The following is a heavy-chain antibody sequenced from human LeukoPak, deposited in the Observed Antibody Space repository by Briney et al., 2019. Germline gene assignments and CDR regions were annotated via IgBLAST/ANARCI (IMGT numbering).Heavy chain of an antibody. CDR2: IIPIFGTA. J-gene: IGHJ3*02. CDR1: GGTFSSYA. Sequence: ASVKVSCKASGGTFSSYAISWVRQAPGQGLEWMGRIIPIFGTANYAQKFQGRVTMTRDTSISTAYMELSRLRSDDTAVYYCARERNSSSSSADAFDIWGQGTMVTVSS. D-gene: IGHD6-6*01. V-gene: IGHV1-69*05. CDR3: ARERNSSSSSADAFDI.